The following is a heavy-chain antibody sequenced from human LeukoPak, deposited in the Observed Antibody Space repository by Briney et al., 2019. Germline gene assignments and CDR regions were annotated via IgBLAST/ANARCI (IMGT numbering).Heavy chain of an antibody. Sequence: GGSLRLSCAASGFTFSSYAMSWVRQAPGKGLEWVSAISGSGGSTYYADSVKGRFTISRDNSKNTQYLQMNSLRAEDTAVYYCAKDQGYSSSWFDYWGQGTLVTVSS. D-gene: IGHD6-13*01. V-gene: IGHV3-23*01. J-gene: IGHJ4*02. CDR1: GFTFSSYA. CDR2: ISGSGGST. CDR3: AKDQGYSSSWFDY.